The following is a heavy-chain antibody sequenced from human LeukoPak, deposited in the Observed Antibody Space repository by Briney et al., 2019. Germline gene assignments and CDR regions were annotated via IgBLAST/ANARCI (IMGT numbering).Heavy chain of an antibody. J-gene: IGHJ4*02. Sequence: SETLSLTCAVYGGSFSGYYWSWIRQLPGKGLEWIGEINHSGSTNYNPSLKSRVTISVDTSKNQFSLKLSSVTAADTAVYYCARLPPTWADSSGRKNYFDYWGQGTLVTVSS. D-gene: IGHD3-22*01. CDR1: GGSFSGYY. CDR3: ARLPPTWADSSGRKNYFDY. V-gene: IGHV4-34*01. CDR2: INHSGST.